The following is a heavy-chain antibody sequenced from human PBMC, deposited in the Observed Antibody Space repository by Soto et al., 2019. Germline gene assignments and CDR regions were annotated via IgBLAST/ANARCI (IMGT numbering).Heavy chain of an antibody. J-gene: IGHJ5*02. CDR3: ARVSISIAAAGTSYNWFDP. CDR2: IIPIFGTA. V-gene: IGHV1-69*13. D-gene: IGHD6-13*01. CDR1: GGTFSSYA. Sequence: ASVKVSCKASGGTFSSYAISWVRQAPGQGLEWMGGIIPIFGTANYAQKFQGRVTITADESTSTAYMELSSLRSEDTAVYYCARVSISIAAAGTSYNWFDPWGQGTLVTVSS.